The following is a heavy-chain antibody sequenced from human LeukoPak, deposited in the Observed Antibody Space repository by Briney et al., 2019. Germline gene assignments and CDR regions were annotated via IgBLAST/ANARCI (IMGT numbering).Heavy chain of an antibody. Sequence: SGGSLRLSCAASGFTFSNAYMNWVRQAPGKGLEWISAISIGGERTYYADSVKGRFSISRDNSKNTLYLQMNGLRAGDTAIYYCANEIRPNDYWGQGTLVTVSS. CDR3: ANEIRPNDY. CDR2: ISIGGERT. CDR1: GFTFSNAY. J-gene: IGHJ4*02. D-gene: IGHD3-10*01. V-gene: IGHV3-23*01.